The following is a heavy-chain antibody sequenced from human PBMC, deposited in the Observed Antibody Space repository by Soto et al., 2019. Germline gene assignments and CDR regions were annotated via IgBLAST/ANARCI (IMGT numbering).Heavy chain of an antibody. V-gene: IGHV4-39*01. J-gene: IGHJ5*02. CDR2: IYYSGST. D-gene: IGHD4-17*01. CDR1: GGSISSSSYY. Sequence: SQTLSLTCTVSGGSISSSSYYWGWIRQPPGKGLEWIGSIYYSGSTYYNPSLKSRVTISVDTSKNQFSLKLSSVTAADTAVYYCARHHGEYGSGLDPWGQGTLVTVSS. CDR3: ARHHGEYGSGLDP.